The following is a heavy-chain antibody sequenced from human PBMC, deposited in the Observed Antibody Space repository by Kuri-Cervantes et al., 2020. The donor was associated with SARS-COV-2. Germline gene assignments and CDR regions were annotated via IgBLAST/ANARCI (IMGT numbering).Heavy chain of an antibody. J-gene: IGHJ6*03. CDR1: GWSFNSYY. CDR3: ARGEVIVVPAAVAYYCYMDV. D-gene: IGHD2-2*01. Sequence: GSLRLSCAVYGWSFNSYYWSWIRQPPGKGLEWIGEINHRGSTNYNPSLKSRVAILVDTSKNQFSLKLSSVTAADTAVYYCARGEVIVVPAAVAYYCYMDVWGKETTVTVSS. CDR2: INHRGST. V-gene: IGHV4-34*01.